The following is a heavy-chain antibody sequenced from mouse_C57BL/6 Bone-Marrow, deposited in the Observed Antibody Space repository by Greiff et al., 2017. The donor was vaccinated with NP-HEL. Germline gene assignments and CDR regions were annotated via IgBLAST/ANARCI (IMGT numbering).Heavy chain of an antibody. D-gene: IGHD1-1*01. Sequence: QVQLQQPGAELVKPGASVKMSCKASGYTFTSYWITWVKQRPGPGLEWIGDIYPGSGSTNYNEKFKSKATLTVDTSSSTAYMQLSSLTSEDSAVYYCARLLLRSRYFDVWGTGTTVTVSS. CDR2: IYPGSGST. CDR1: GYTFTSYW. J-gene: IGHJ1*03. CDR3: ARLLLRSRYFDV. V-gene: IGHV1-55*01.